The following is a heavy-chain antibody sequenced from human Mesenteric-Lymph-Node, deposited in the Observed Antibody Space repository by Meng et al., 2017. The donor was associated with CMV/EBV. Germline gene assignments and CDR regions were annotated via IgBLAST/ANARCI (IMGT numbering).Heavy chain of an antibody. J-gene: IGHJ4*02. CDR3: AHSSGIAAAGPFYFDY. CDR2: IYWDDDK. Sequence: QITLKESGPTLVKPTQTLTRTCTCSGFSLSSSVVGVGWTRQPPGKALAWLALIYWDDDKRYSPSLKSRLTITKDTSKNQVVLTMTNMDPVDTATYYCAHSSGIAAAGPFYFDYWGQGTLVTVSS. V-gene: IGHV2-5*02. D-gene: IGHD6-13*01. CDR1: GFSLSSSVVG.